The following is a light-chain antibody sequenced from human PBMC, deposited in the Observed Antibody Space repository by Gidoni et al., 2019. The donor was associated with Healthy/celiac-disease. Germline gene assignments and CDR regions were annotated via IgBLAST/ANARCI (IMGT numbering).Light chain of an antibody. CDR1: QSISSW. CDR2: KAC. J-gene: IGKJ1*01. V-gene: IGKV1-5*03. CDR3: QQYNSYPGT. Sequence: DIQMTQSPSTLSASVGDRFTITYRASQSISSWLAWYQQKPGKAPKLLIYKACSLESGVPSRFSGSGSGTEFPFTISSLQPDDFATYYCQQYNSYPGTFGQGTKVEIK.